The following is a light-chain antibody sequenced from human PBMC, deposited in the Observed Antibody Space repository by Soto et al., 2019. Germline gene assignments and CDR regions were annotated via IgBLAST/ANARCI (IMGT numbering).Light chain of an antibody. Sequence: DTQMTQSPSSLSASIGDRVTITCRASQGIRNSVAWYQHKPGKVPNLLIYGASTLQSGVPSRFSGSGSETDFTLTITSLQPEDGATYYFQNYNSAPYTFGPGTKVDIK. CDR1: QGIRNS. V-gene: IGKV1-27*01. CDR3: QNYNSAPYT. CDR2: GAS. J-gene: IGKJ3*01.